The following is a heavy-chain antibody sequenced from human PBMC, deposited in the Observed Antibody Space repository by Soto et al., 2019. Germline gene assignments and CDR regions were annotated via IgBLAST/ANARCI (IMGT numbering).Heavy chain of an antibody. CDR1: GFTFSSYW. CDR3: ARTYCIGVTCYGIPIWY. Sequence: GGSLRLSCAASGFTFSSYWMSWVRQAPGKGLQWVANIKQDGSDKYYVDSVKGRFTISRDNAKNSLYLQMNSLRAEDTSVYYCARTYCIGVTCYGIPIWYWGPGILVTVSS. CDR2: IKQDGSDK. D-gene: IGHD2-15*01. J-gene: IGHJ4*02. V-gene: IGHV3-7*04.